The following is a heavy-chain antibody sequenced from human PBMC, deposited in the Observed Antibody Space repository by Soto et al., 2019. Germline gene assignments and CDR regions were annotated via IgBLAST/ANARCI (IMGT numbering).Heavy chain of an antibody. Sequence: PSETLSLTCTASGGSMISYYWSWIQQPPGRGLEWIGFIYYAGSTNYNPSLKSRVTISVDTSKNQFFLKLISVTAADTAVYYCTKLAVYCFGNSCYGDYAMDVWGQGSTVTVP. D-gene: IGHD2-2*01. J-gene: IGHJ6*02. CDR3: TKLAVYCFGNSCYGDYAMDV. CDR1: GGSMISYY. V-gene: IGHV4-59*08. CDR2: IYYAGST.